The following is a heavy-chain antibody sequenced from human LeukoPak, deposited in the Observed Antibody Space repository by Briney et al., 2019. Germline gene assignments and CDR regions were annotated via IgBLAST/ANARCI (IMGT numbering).Heavy chain of an antibody. J-gene: IGHJ3*02. CDR2: ISSTSTYI. V-gene: IGHV3-21*01. CDR1: GSTFTSYT. D-gene: IGHD1/OR15-1a*01. Sequence: GGSLRLSCAASGSTFTSYTMNWVRQAPGKGLEWVSSISSTSTYIFYADSVKGRFTISRDNAKNSLYLQMNSLRAEDTAVYYCARDFLNTFDIWGQGTMVTVSS. CDR3: ARDFLNTFDI.